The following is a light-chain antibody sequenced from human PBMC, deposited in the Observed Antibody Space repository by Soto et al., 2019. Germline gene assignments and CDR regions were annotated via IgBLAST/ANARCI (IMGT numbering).Light chain of an antibody. CDR1: QSVSSNF. CDR2: GVS. J-gene: IGKJ1*01. Sequence: EIVLTQSPGTLSLSPGERATLSCRASQSVSSNFLAWYQQKPGQAPRLLIYGVSNRAPGIPDRFSGSGSGTDFTLTVSRLEPEDFAVYYCQQYGSSPPWTFGQGTKVDIK. CDR3: QQYGSSPPWT. V-gene: IGKV3-20*01.